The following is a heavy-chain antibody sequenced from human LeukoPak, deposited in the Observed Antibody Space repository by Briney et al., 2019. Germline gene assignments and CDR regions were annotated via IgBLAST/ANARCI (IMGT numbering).Heavy chain of an antibody. CDR2: ISSSSSYI. J-gene: IGHJ4*02. V-gene: IGHV3-21*01. CDR1: GFTFSSYS. Sequence: PGGSLRLSCAASGFTFSSYSMNWVRQAPGKGLEWVSSISSSSSYIYYADSVKDRFTISRDNAKNSLYLQMNSLRAEDTAVYYCARDRGIAAALDYWGQGTLVTVSS. D-gene: IGHD6-13*01. CDR3: ARDRGIAAALDY.